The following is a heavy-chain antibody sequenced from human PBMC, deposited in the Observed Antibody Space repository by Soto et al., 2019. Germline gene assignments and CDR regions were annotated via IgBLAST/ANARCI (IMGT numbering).Heavy chain of an antibody. CDR2: IWYDGSNK. CDR3: ARDWGGSYCSSTSCYNFDY. V-gene: IGHV3-33*01. J-gene: IGHJ4*02. CDR1: GFTFSSYG. Sequence: GGSLRLSCAASGFTFSSYGMHWVRQAPGKGLEWVAVIWYDGSNKYYADSVKGRFTISRDNSKNTLYLQMNSLRAEDTAVYYCARDWGGSYCSSTSCYNFDYWGQGTLVTVSS. D-gene: IGHD2-2*02.